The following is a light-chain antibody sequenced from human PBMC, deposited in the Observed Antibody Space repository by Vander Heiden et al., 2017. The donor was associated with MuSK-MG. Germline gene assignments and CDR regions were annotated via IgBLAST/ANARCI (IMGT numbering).Light chain of an antibody. Sequence: AIRMTHSPSSLSASTGDRVTITCRASQGISSYLAWYQQKPGKAPKLLIYAASTLQSGVPSRFSGSGSGTDFTLTISCLQSEDFATYYCHQYYSYPLTFGGGTKVEIK. CDR3: HQYYSYPLT. CDR1: QGISSY. CDR2: AAS. J-gene: IGKJ4*01. V-gene: IGKV1-8*01.